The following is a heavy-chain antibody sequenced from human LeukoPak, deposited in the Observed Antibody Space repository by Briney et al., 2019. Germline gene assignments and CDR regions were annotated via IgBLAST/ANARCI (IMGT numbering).Heavy chain of an antibody. Sequence: ASVKVSCKASGYTFTSYDINWVRQATGQGLEWMGWMNPNSGNTGYAQKFQGRVTMTRNTSISTAYMELSSLRSEDTAVYYCARDRIAAAGTGFDYWGQGTLVTVSS. V-gene: IGHV1-8*01. D-gene: IGHD6-13*01. CDR1: GYTFTSYD. CDR3: ARDRIAAAGTGFDY. J-gene: IGHJ4*02. CDR2: MNPNSGNT.